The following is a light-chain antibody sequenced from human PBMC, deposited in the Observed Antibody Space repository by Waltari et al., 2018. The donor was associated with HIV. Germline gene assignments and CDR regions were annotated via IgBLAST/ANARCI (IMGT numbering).Light chain of an antibody. Sequence: SYELTQPPSVSVSPGQTASITCSGDRLGDESVSWYQQKPGHSPVLVIYQDTKRPSGIPERFSGSDSGNTVTLTISGTQAMDEADYYCQAWDSNTAVFGGGTKLTVL. CDR3: QAWDSNTAV. J-gene: IGLJ2*01. CDR2: QDT. CDR1: RLGDES. V-gene: IGLV3-1*01.